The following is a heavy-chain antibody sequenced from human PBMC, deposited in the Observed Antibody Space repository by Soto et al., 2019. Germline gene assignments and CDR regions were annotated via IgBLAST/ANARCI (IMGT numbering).Heavy chain of an antibody. CDR3: ARGLIAAAGTNYFDY. Sequence: SETLSLTCTVSGGSISSFYWSWIRQPPGKGLEWIGYIYYSGSTNYNPSLKSRVTISVDTSKNQFSLKLSSVTAADTAVYCCARGLIAAAGTNYFDYWGQGTLVTVSS. CDR1: GGSISSFY. CDR2: IYYSGST. J-gene: IGHJ4*02. V-gene: IGHV4-59*01. D-gene: IGHD6-13*01.